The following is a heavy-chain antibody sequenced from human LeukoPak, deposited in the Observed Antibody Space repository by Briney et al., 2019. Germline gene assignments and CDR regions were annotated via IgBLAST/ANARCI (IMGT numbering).Heavy chain of an antibody. CDR1: GYTFTGYY. CDR2: INPNSGGT. V-gene: IGHV1-2*04. Sequence: GASVKVSCKASGYTFTGYYMHWVRQAPGQGLEWMGWINPNSGGTNYAQKFQGWVTMTRDMSISTAYMELSRLRSDDTAVYYCARGAYYYGSGSYPIDYWGQGTLVTVSS. J-gene: IGHJ4*02. CDR3: ARGAYYYGSGSYPIDY. D-gene: IGHD3-10*01.